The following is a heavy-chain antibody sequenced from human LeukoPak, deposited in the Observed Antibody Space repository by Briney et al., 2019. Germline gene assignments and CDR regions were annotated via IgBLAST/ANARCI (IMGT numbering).Heavy chain of an antibody. Sequence: PSETLSLTCVVYGGSFSGYYWSWIRQPPGKGLEWIGYIYYSGSTNYNPALKSRVTISVHTSKNQFSLKLSSVTAADTAVYYCARDRELGNFDYWGQGTLVTVSS. CDR2: IYYSGST. V-gene: IGHV4-59*01. J-gene: IGHJ4*02. D-gene: IGHD7-27*01. CDR3: ARDRELGNFDY. CDR1: GGSFSGYY.